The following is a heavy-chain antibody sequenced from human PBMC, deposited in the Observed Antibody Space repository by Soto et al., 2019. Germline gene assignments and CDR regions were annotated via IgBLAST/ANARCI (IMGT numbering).Heavy chain of an antibody. D-gene: IGHD6-19*01. V-gene: IGHV1-46*01. J-gene: IGHJ5*02. Sequence: ASVKVSCKASGYTFTNYYMHWVRQAPGQGLEWMGIINPSGGSTTYAQKFQGRVTITADESTSTAYMELSSLRSEDTAVYYCARGEIAVAGTGWFDPSGQGSLVTVS. CDR1: GYTFTNYY. CDR3: ARGEIAVAGTGWFDP. CDR2: INPSGGST.